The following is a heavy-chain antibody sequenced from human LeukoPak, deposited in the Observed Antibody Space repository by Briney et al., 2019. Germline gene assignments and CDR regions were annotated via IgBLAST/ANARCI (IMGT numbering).Heavy chain of an antibody. CDR3: ARTVTIAREQDYFDY. D-gene: IGHD3-9*01. CDR2: IYHSGST. Sequence: PSETLSLTCTVSGGSISSSNWWSWVRQPPGKGLEWIGEIYHSGSTNYNPSLKSRVTISVDKSKNQFSLKLSSVTAADTAVYYCARTVTIAREQDYFDYWGQGTLVTVSS. V-gene: IGHV4-4*02. CDR1: GGSISSSNW. J-gene: IGHJ4*02.